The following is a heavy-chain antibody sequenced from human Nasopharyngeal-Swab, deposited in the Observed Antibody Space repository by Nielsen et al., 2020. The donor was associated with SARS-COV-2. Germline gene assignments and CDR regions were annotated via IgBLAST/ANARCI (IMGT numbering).Heavy chain of an antibody. Sequence: SQTLSLTCAVYGGSFSGYYWSWIRQPPGKGLEWIGEINHSGSTNYNPSLESRVTISVDTSKNQFSLKLSSVTAADTAVYYCARPYDSSGYFRGHRSYFQHWGQGTLVTVSS. J-gene: IGHJ1*01. CDR3: ARPYDSSGYFRGHRSYFQH. CDR1: GGSFSGYY. V-gene: IGHV4-34*01. CDR2: INHSGST. D-gene: IGHD3-22*01.